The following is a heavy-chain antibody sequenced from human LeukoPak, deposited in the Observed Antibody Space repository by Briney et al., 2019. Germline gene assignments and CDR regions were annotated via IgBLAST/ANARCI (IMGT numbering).Heavy chain of an antibody. Sequence: GASVKVSCKASGYTFTSYGISWVRQAPGQGLEWMGWISAYNGNTNYAQKLQGRVTMTTDTSTSTAYMELRSLRSDDTAVYYCARSNLGYFDWLLSTDAFDIWGQGTMVTVSS. CDR2: ISAYNGNT. V-gene: IGHV1-18*01. CDR1: GYTFTSYG. CDR3: ARSNLGYFDWLLSTDAFDI. J-gene: IGHJ3*02. D-gene: IGHD3-9*01.